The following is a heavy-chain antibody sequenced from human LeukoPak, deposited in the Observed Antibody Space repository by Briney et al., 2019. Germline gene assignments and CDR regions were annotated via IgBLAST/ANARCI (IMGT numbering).Heavy chain of an antibody. D-gene: IGHD6-13*01. Sequence: ASVKVSCKASGYTLTRYGLTWVRQAPGQGLEWMGWISAYDGNTNYAQKLQGRVTMTTDTSTSTAYMELRSLRSEDTAGYYCESEKQLYYYYMDVWGKGTTVTVSS. V-gene: IGHV1-18*01. CDR1: GYTLTRYG. CDR3: ESEKQLYYYYMDV. J-gene: IGHJ6*03. CDR2: ISAYDGNT.